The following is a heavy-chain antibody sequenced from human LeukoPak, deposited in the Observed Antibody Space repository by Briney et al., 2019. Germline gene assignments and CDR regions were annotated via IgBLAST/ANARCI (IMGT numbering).Heavy chain of an antibody. V-gene: IGHV4-39*01. J-gene: IGHJ6*03. CDR3: ARQRADYFYHDMDV. CDR2: IYYSGTT. CDR1: GGSISSSNHY. Sequence: SETLSLTCTVSGGSISSSNHYWGWIRQPPGKRLEWLDNIYYSGTTFYTSSLKSRVTIPTDMSKNQFSLRLTSMPAADTAVYYCARQRADYFYHDMDVWGKGTTVIVSS.